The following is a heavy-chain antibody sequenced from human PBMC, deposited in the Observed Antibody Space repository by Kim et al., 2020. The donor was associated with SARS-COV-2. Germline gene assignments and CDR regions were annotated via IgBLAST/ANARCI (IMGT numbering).Heavy chain of an antibody. V-gene: IGHV3-30*18. CDR3: AKDRGDIVVVPAAMGY. D-gene: IGHD2-2*01. Sequence: GGSLRLSCAASGFTFSSYGMHWVRQAPGKGLEWVAVISYDGSNKYYADSVKGRFTISRDNSKNTLYLQMNSLRAEDTAVYYCAKDRGDIVVVPAAMGYWGQGTLGTVS. CDR2: ISYDGSNK. J-gene: IGHJ4*02. CDR1: GFTFSSYG.